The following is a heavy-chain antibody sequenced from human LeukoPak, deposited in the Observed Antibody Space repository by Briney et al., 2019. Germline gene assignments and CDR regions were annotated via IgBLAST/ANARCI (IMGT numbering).Heavy chain of an antibody. V-gene: IGHV5-51*01. Sequence: GESLKISCKASGYRFTTYWIAWVRQMPGKGLEWMGIISPQYSDIRVSTSFQGQVTISADKSSSTAYLHWSSLRASDTAVYFCARLNDANYNSFDYWGQGTLVTVSS. D-gene: IGHD4/OR15-4a*01. J-gene: IGHJ4*02. CDR3: ARLNDANYNSFDY. CDR1: GYRFTTYW. CDR2: ISPQYSDI.